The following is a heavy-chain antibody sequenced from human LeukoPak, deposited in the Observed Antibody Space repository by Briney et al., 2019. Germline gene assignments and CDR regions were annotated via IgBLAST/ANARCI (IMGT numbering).Heavy chain of an antibody. Sequence: GGSLRLSCAASGFTFSSYGMHWVRQAPGKGLEWVAVIWYDGSNKYYADSVKGRFTISRNNSKNTLHLQMNSLRSEDTAVYYCARDDYDFWSGYLDYWGQGNVVSVS. D-gene: IGHD3-3*01. V-gene: IGHV3-33*01. CDR2: IWYDGSNK. CDR1: GFTFSSYG. J-gene: IGHJ4*02. CDR3: ARDDYDFWSGYLDY.